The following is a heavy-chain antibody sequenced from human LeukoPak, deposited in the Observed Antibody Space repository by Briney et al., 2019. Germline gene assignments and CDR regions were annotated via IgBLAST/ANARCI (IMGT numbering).Heavy chain of an antibody. CDR2: IYTSGST. CDR1: GDSISSSC. CDR3: AREVTDILTAYGLYYFDH. Sequence: SETLSLTCTVSGDSISSSCWSWIRQPAGKGLEWIGRIYTSGSTNYIPSLKSRVTISVDKSKNQFSLKLNSVTAADTAVYYCAREVTDILTAYGLYYFDHWGQGTLVTVSS. D-gene: IGHD3-9*01. J-gene: IGHJ4*02. V-gene: IGHV4-4*07.